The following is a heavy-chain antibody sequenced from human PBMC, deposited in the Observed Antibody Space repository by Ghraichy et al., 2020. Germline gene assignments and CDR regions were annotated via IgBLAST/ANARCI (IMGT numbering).Heavy chain of an antibody. D-gene: IGHD3-10*01. J-gene: IGHJ4*02. CDR2: IGTAGDT. V-gene: IGHV3-13*01. Sequence: GGSLRLSCAASGFTFSSYDMHWVRQATGKGLEWVSAIGTAGDTYYPGSAMSRFTISRENAKNSLYLQMNSLRAGDTAVYYCARVTADRWGSGSLDYWGQGTLVTVSS. CDR1: GFTFSSYD. CDR3: ARVTADRWGSGSLDY.